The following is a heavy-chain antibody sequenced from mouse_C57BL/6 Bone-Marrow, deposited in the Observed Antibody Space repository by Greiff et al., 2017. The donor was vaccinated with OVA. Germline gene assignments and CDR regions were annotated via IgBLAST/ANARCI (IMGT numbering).Heavy chain of an antibody. CDR1: GYTFTSYW. CDR3: ATPYDYPYAMDY. V-gene: IGHV1-74*01. J-gene: IGHJ4*01. Sequence: QVQLQQPGAELVKPGASVKLSCKASGYTFTSYWMHWVKQRPGQGLEWIGRIHPSDSDTNYNQKFKGKATLTVDKSSSTAYMQLSSLTSEDSAVYYCATPYDYPYAMDYWGQGTSVTVSS. D-gene: IGHD2-4*01. CDR2: IHPSDSDT.